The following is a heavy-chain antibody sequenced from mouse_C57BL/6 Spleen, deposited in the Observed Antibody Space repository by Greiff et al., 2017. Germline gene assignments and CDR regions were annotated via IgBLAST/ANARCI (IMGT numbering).Heavy chain of an antibody. CDR2: IDPNSGGT. J-gene: IGHJ2*01. CDR1: GYPLTSFL. V-gene: IGHV1-72*01. Sequence: QVQLQQPGAELVKPGASVKLSCQASGYPLTSFLMHWVKQRPGRGVECIGWIDPNSGGTTYNEKFKSKATLTVDKPSSTAYMQLSSLTSEDSAVYYCASNFYFDYWGQGTTLTVSS. CDR3: ASNFYFDY. D-gene: IGHD1-3*01.